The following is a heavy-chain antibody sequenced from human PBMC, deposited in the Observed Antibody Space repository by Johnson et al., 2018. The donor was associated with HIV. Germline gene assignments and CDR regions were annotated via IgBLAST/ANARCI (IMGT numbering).Heavy chain of an antibody. CDR2: IKKDGSEK. D-gene: IGHD6-13*01. V-gene: IGHV3-7*01. J-gene: IGHJ3*02. CDR3: ARDPAAAALRAFDI. CDR1: GFTFTFYW. Sequence: VQLVESGGGLVQPGGSLRLSCEVSGFTFTFYWMSWVRQSPGKGLEWVANIKKDGSEKYYVDSVKGRFTISRDNAKNSLYLQMNSLRPEDTAVYYCARDPAAAALRAFDIWGQGTMVTVSS.